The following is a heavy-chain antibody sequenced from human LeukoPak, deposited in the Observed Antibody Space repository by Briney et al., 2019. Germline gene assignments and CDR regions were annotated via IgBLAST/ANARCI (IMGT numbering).Heavy chain of an antibody. CDR2: IRYDGSNK. Sequence: GGSLRLSCAASGFIFSSYGMHWVRQAPGKGLEWVAFIRYDGSNKYYADSVKGRFTISRDNSKNTLYLQMNSLRAEDTAVYYCAKTLGCSSTSCYTGDYWGQGTLVTVSS. V-gene: IGHV3-30*02. D-gene: IGHD2-2*02. CDR3: AKTLGCSSTSCYTGDY. CDR1: GFIFSSYG. J-gene: IGHJ4*02.